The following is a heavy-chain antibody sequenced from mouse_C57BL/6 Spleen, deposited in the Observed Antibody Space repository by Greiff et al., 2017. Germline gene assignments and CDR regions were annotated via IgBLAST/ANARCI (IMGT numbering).Heavy chain of an antibody. V-gene: IGHV5-17*01. CDR3: ARGGNYPLYAMDY. D-gene: IGHD2-1*01. CDR1: GFTFSDYG. J-gene: IGHJ4*01. Sequence: DVKLVESGGGLVKPGGSLKLSCAASGFTFSDYGMHWVRQAPEKGLEWVAYISSGSSTIYYADTVKGRFTISRDNAKNTLFLQMTSLRSEDTAMYYGARGGNYPLYAMDYWGQGTSVTVSS. CDR2: ISSGSSTI.